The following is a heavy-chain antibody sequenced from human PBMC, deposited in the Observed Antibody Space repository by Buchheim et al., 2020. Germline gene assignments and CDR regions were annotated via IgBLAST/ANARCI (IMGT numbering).Heavy chain of an antibody. D-gene: IGHD5-12*01. Sequence: QVQLAQSGAEVKKPGASVRVSCRASGYSFIIHDINWVRQAAGQGLEWMGWMNPNNGGTVFAQRFQGRVTLTRSTAINTAYMKLTSLTSEDTAVYYCVRGAIYSGRDYAMDVWGQGTT. V-gene: IGHV1-8*01. CDR3: VRGAIYSGRDYAMDV. CDR1: GYSFIIHD. J-gene: IGHJ6*02. CDR2: MNPNNGGT.